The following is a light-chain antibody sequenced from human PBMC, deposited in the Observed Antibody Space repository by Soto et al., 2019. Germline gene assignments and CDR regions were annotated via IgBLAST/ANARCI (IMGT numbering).Light chain of an antibody. CDR2: DVS. Sequence: QSVLTQPASVSGSPGQSITISCTGTTSDVGRYNYVSWYQQHPGKAPKHIIYDVSNRPSGVSNRFSGSKSGNTASLTISGLQAEDEADYYCNSYTSSSTYVFGTGTKVTVL. J-gene: IGLJ1*01. CDR1: TSDVGRYNY. CDR3: NSYTSSSTYV. V-gene: IGLV2-14*01.